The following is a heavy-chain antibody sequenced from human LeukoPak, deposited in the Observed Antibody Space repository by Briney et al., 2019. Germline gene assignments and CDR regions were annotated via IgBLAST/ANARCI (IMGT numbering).Heavy chain of an antibody. V-gene: IGHV4-31*03. CDR3: ARSLGTLAKPQDYFDY. J-gene: IGHJ4*02. CDR2: IYYSGST. Sequence: SQNLSLTCTVSAGSISSGGYFWSWIRQHPGKGLEWIGYIYYSGSTYYNPSLKSRVTISVDTSKNQFSLKLSSVTAADTAVYYCARSLGTLAKPQDYFDYWGQGTLVTVSS. CDR1: AGSISSGGYF. D-gene: IGHD1-1*01.